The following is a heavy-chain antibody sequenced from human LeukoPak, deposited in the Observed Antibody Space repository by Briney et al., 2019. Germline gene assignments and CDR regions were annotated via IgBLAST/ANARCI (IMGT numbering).Heavy chain of an antibody. CDR2: IIPIVGIA. V-gene: IGHV1-69*04. Sequence: SVKVSCKASGGTFSTHAFSWARQAPGQGLEWMGRIIPIVGIANYAQKFQGRVTITADKSTSTTYMELSSLRSEDTAVYYCARDLCSGGNCFPTDWFDPWGQGTLVTVSS. CDR1: GGTFSTHA. J-gene: IGHJ5*02. CDR3: ARDLCSGGNCFPTDWFDP. D-gene: IGHD2-15*01.